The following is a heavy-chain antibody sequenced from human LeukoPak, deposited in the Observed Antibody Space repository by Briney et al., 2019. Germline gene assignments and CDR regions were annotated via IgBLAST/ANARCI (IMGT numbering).Heavy chain of an antibody. Sequence: SETLSLTCTVSGGSISSYYWSWIRQPPGKGLEWIGYIYYSGSTNYNPSLKSRVTISVDTSKNQFSLRLSSVTAADTAVYYCARGRGPLYYYGMDVWGQGTTVTVSS. V-gene: IGHV4-59*08. CDR1: GGSISSYY. CDR2: IYYSGST. J-gene: IGHJ6*02. D-gene: IGHD5-12*01. CDR3: ARGRGPLYYYGMDV.